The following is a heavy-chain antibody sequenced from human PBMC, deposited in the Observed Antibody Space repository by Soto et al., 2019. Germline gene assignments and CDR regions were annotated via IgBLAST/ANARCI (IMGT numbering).Heavy chain of an antibody. J-gene: IGHJ3*02. CDR3: ARGVYGSGNYYTGPSAFDS. Sequence: QVQLEQSGAEVKKPGSSVKVSCKASGGPLSDHGVAWLRQAPGQGLEWMGGTIPVFNTAKYAQKIQGRVTVTADKFTNIAYMELSSLRSEDTAFYFCARGVYGSGNYYTGPSAFDSWGQGTMVIVSS. D-gene: IGHD3-10*01. V-gene: IGHV1-69*06. CDR1: GGPLSDHG. CDR2: TIPVFNTA.